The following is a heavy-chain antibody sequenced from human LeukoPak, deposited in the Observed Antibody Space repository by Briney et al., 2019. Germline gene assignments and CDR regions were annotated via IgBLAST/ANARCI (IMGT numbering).Heavy chain of an antibody. D-gene: IGHD3/OR15-3a*01. V-gene: IGHV3-11*04. CDR1: GFTFSDYY. J-gene: IGHJ6*03. CDR2: ISSSGSTI. Sequence: GGSLRLSCAASGFTFSDYYMSWIRQAPGKGLEWVSYISSSGSTIYYADSVKGRFTISRDNAKNSLYLQMNSLRAEDTAVYYCARMDESYYYYYMDVWGKGTTVTVSS. CDR3: ARMDESYYYYYMDV.